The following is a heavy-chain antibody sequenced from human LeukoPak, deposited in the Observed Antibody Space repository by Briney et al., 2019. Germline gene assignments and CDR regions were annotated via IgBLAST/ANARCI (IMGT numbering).Heavy chain of an antibody. CDR2: THYSEST. J-gene: IGHJ4*02. D-gene: IGHD6-19*01. V-gene: IGHV4-61*05. CDR1: GXSISSSTDY. CDR3: ATGWYGDGGY. Sequence: SETLSLTCSVSGXSISSSTDYWGWIRQPPGKGLEWIGYTHYSESTNYNPSLKSRVTISVDTSKSQFSLKLSSVTAADTAVYYCATGWYGDGGYWGQGILVTVSS.